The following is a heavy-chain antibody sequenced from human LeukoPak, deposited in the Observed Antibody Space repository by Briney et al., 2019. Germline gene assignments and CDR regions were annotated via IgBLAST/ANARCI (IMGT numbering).Heavy chain of an antibody. Sequence: ASVKVSCKASGGTFSSYAISWVRQAPGQGLNYAQKFQGRVTITTDESTSTAYMELSSLRSEDTAVYYCARQYYYGSGILGYWGQRTLVTLSS. D-gene: IGHD3-10*01. CDR3: ARQYYYGSGILGY. J-gene: IGHJ4*02. CDR1: GGTFSSYA. V-gene: IGHV1-69*05.